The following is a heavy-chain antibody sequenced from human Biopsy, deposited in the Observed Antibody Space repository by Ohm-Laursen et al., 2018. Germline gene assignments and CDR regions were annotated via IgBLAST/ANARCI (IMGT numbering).Heavy chain of an antibody. Sequence: SLRLSCAASGFTFSSHAMSWVRQAPGKGLEWVGRIRDKANSYTTDYAASVKGRFTISRGDSKNSLYLQMNSLKTEDTALYYCARAGRYCSGGGCYSWFDSWGQGTLVTVSS. CDR3: ARAGRYCSGGGCYSWFDS. D-gene: IGHD2-15*01. CDR2: IRDKANSYTT. V-gene: IGHV3-72*01. J-gene: IGHJ5*01. CDR1: GFTFSSHA.